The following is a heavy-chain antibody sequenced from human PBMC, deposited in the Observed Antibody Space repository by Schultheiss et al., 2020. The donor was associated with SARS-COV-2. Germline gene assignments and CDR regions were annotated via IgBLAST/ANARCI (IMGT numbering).Heavy chain of an antibody. CDR1: GGTFSSYA. CDR2: IIPIFGTA. V-gene: IGHV1-69*13. J-gene: IGHJ4*02. CDR3: ARGYSSSWYSSGDFDY. D-gene: IGHD6-13*01. Sequence: SVKVSCKASGGTFSSYAISWVRQAPGQGLEWMGGIIPIFGTANYAQKFQGRVTITADESTSTAYMELRSLRSDDTAVYYCARGYSSSWYSSGDFDYWGQGTLVTVSS.